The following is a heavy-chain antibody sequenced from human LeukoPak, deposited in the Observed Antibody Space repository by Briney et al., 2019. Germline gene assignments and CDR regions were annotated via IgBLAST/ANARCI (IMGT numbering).Heavy chain of an antibody. D-gene: IGHD2-15*01. CDR3: ARDDCSGGTCTVEFDF. Sequence: ASVKVSCKASGYTFTSYVISWVRQAPGQGLEWMGWISAYNGNTNYAQKLQGRVTMTTDTSTNTADLELRGLTSDDTAIYYCARDDCSGGTCTVEFDFWGQGTHVTVSS. CDR1: GYTFTSYV. J-gene: IGHJ4*02. CDR2: ISAYNGNT. V-gene: IGHV1-18*01.